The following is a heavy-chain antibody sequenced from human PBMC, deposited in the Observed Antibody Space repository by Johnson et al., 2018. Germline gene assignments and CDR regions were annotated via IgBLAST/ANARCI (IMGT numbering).Heavy chain of an antibody. D-gene: IGHD4-23*01. J-gene: IGHJ4*02. CDR3: AGGPGSYGGPGY. Sequence: VQLVQSGGGLVQPGGSLRLSCAGSGFTFSSYWMSWVRQAPGRGLEWVANIKQDGSEKYYVDSVKGRFTISRDNAKNSMYLQMNRLSAEDTAVYYCAGGPGSYGGPGYWGQGTLVTVSS. V-gene: IGHV3-7*04. CDR1: GFTFSSYW. CDR2: IKQDGSEK.